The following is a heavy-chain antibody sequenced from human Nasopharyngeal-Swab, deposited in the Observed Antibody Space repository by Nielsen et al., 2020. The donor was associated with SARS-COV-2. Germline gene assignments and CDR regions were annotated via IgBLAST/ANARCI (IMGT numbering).Heavy chain of an antibody. D-gene: IGHD2-2*01. J-gene: IGHJ6*02. CDR3: ARDRGYCSSTSCYVGSYYYYGMDV. CDR2: IKQDGSEK. V-gene: IGHV3-7*01. CDR1: GFTFSSYW. Sequence: EGSLRLSCAASGFTFSSYWMSWVRQAPGKGLEWVANIKQDGSEKYYVDSVKGRFTISRDNAKNSLYLQMNSLRAEDTAVYYCARDRGYCSSTSCYVGSYYYYGMDVWGQGTTVTVSS.